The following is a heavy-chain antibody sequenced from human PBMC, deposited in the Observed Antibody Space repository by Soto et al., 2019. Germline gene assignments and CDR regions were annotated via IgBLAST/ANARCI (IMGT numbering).Heavy chain of an antibody. V-gene: IGHV1-46*01. CDR3: ARALYYDILTGYYSPSYYYYGMDV. CDR1: GYTFTSYY. D-gene: IGHD3-9*01. CDR2: INPSGGST. Sequence: VASVKVSCKASGYTFTSYYMHWVRQAPGQGLEWMGIINPSGGSTSYAQKFQGRVTMTRDTSTSTVYMELSSLRSEDTAVYYCARALYYDILTGYYSPSYYYYGMDVWGQGTTVTVSS. J-gene: IGHJ6*02.